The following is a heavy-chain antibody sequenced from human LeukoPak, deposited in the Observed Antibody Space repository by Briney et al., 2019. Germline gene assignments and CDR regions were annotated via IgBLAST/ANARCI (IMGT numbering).Heavy chain of an antibody. Sequence: ATVKLSCKASGYTFTDYYMHWVQQAPGKGLEWMGRVDPEDGETIYAEKFQGRVTITADTSTDTAYMELSSLRSEDTAVYYCATEGGDGYNMPSFDYWGQGTLVTVSS. CDR1: GYTFTDYY. CDR2: VDPEDGET. J-gene: IGHJ4*02. V-gene: IGHV1-69-2*01. CDR3: ATEGGDGYNMPSFDY. D-gene: IGHD5-24*01.